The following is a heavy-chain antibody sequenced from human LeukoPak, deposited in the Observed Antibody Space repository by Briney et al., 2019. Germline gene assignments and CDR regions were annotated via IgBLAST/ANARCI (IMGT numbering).Heavy chain of an antibody. CDR1: GYTFTSYG. J-gene: IGHJ4*02. Sequence: ASVKVSCKTSGYTFTSYGLTWVRQAPGQGLEWMGWISAYNGNTNYAQKLQGRVTMTTDTSTSTAYMELRSLRSDDTAVYYCASHPGWIAVAGNFDYWGQGTLVTVSS. CDR2: ISAYNGNT. D-gene: IGHD6-19*01. CDR3: ASHPGWIAVAGNFDY. V-gene: IGHV1-18*01.